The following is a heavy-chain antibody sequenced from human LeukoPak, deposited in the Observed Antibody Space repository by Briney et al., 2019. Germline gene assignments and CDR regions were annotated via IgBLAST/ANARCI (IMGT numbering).Heavy chain of an antibody. Sequence: GGSLRLSCAASGFTFDDYGMNWVRQAPGKGLEWVSAISGSGGSTYYADSVKGRFTISRDNSKNTLYLQMNSLRAEDTAVYYCAKSSAVGFDWLFDYWGQGTLVTVSS. V-gene: IGHV3-23*01. CDR3: AKSSAVGFDWLFDY. J-gene: IGHJ4*02. CDR1: GFTFDDYG. D-gene: IGHD3-9*01. CDR2: ISGSGGST.